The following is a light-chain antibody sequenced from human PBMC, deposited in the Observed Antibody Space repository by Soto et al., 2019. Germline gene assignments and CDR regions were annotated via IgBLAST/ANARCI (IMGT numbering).Light chain of an antibody. V-gene: IGKV1-17*03. Sequence: DIQMTQSPSAMSASVGDTFTITCLASQGISNYLAWFQQKPGKVPERLIFGASSLQSGVPSRFSGRGYGTEFTLTISSLQPEDFATYYCLQHNTYPRTFGQGTKVDIK. CDR2: GAS. J-gene: IGKJ1*01. CDR1: QGISNY. CDR3: LQHNTYPRT.